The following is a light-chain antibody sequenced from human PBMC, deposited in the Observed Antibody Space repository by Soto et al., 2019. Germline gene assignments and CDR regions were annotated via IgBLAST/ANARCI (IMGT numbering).Light chain of an antibody. J-gene: IGKJ4*01. CDR2: GAS. CDR3: QQYNNWPLT. Sequence: EIVMTQSPATLSVSPGERATLFCRASQSVSSNLAWYQQRPGQAPRLLIYGASTRATGIPARFSGSGSGTEFTLTISSLQSEDFAIYYSQQYNNWPLTFGGGTKV. V-gene: IGKV3-15*01. CDR1: QSVSSN.